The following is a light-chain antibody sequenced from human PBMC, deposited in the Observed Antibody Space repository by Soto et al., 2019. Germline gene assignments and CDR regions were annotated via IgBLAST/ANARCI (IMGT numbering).Light chain of an antibody. J-gene: IGKJ1*01. CDR1: QSVSTN. CDR2: GTS. Sequence: EIVMTQSPATLSVSPGERATLSCRASQSVSTNLAWYQQKPGQAPSLLIYGTSTGATGIPARFSGSGSGTEFTLTISSLQSEDFAVYYCQQYNNWPRTFGQGTKVEIK. CDR3: QQYNNWPRT. V-gene: IGKV3-15*01.